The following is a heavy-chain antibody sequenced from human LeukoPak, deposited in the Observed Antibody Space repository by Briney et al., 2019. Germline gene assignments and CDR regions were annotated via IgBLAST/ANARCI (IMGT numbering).Heavy chain of an antibody. CDR2: ISNNGGYT. D-gene: IGHD3-9*01. CDR3: ARAVADILTGYYFDY. Sequence: HPGGSLRLSCAASGFTFSSSAMSWVRQAPGKGLEWVSAISNNGGYTYYADSVQGRFTISRDNSKSTLCLQMNSLRAEDTAVYYCARAVADILTGYYFDYWGQGTLVTVSS. J-gene: IGHJ4*02. V-gene: IGHV3-23*01. CDR1: GFTFSSSA.